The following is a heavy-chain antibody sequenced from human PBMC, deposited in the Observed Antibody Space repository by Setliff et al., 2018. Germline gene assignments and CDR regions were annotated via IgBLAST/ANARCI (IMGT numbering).Heavy chain of an antibody. D-gene: IGHD3-10*01. V-gene: IGHV4-4*07. CDR2: IYVTEST. Sequence: SETLSLTCTVSGDSISNYYWNWIRQPAGKGLEWIGRIYVTESTKYNPPLKSRVTLSIDTSKNQFSLKLSSVTAADAALYYCAASRAYTGAVEEWFLPKTFDFWGQGSQVTVSS. CDR3: AASRAYTGAVEEWFLPKTFDF. J-gene: IGHJ4*02. CDR1: GDSISNYY.